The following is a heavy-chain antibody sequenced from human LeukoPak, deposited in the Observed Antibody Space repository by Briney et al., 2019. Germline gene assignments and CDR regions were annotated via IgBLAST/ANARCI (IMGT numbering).Heavy chain of an antibody. Sequence: GGSLRLSCAASGFTFSSYGMHWVRQAPGKGLERVAFIRYDGSNKYYADSVKGRFTISRDNSKNTLYLQMNSLRAEDTAVYYCARSPRTYYYDSSGYARYWGQGTLVTVSS. D-gene: IGHD3-22*01. CDR2: IRYDGSNK. CDR3: ARSPRTYYYDSSGYARY. J-gene: IGHJ4*02. V-gene: IGHV3-30*02. CDR1: GFTFSSYG.